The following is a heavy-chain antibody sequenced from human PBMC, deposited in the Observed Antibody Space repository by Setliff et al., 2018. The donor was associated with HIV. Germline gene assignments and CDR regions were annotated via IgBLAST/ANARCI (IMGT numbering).Heavy chain of an antibody. CDR1: GGSISSSSYY. V-gene: IGHV4-39*02. CDR3: ARDGMRTRAFDY. Sequence: LSLTCTVSGGSISSSSYYWGWIRQPPGKGLEWIGSIYYSGSTYYNPSLKSRVTISVDTSKNQFSLKLSSVTAADTAVYYCARDGMRTRAFDYWGQGTLVTVSS. J-gene: IGHJ4*02. CDR2: IYYSGST.